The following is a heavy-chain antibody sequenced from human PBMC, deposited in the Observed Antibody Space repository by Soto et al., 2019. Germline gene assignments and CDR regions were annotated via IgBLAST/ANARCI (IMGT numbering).Heavy chain of an antibody. CDR2: IYYSGST. CDR3: ARIKSGITIFGVVIPPLDY. V-gene: IGHV4-59*12. CDR1: GVSISSYY. D-gene: IGHD3-3*01. J-gene: IGHJ4*02. Sequence: SETLSLSCTVSGVSISSYYWSWIRQPPGKGLEWIGYIYYSGSTNYNPSLKSRVTISLDTSKNQFSLKLSSVTAADTAVYYCARIKSGITIFGVVIPPLDYWGQGTLVTVSS.